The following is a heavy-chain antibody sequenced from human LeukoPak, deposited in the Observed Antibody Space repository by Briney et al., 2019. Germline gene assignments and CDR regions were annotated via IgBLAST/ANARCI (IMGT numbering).Heavy chain of an antibody. D-gene: IGHD5-12*01. CDR2: IYYSGST. V-gene: IGHV4-39*07. Sequence: SETLSLTCTVSGASISSSSYYWGWIRQPPGKGLEWIGSIYYSGSTYYNPSLKSRVTISVDTSKNQISLKLRSVTAADTAVYYCARGGSFDYWGQGTLVTVSS. CDR3: ARGGSFDY. J-gene: IGHJ4*02. CDR1: GASISSSSYY.